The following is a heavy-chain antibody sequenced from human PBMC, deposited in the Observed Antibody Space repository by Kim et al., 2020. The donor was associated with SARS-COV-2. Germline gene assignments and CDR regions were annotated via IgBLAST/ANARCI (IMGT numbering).Heavy chain of an antibody. V-gene: IGHV1-69*13. CDR2: IIPIFGAA. CDR3: ARWGENSDYYDSSGPDAFDI. D-gene: IGHD3-22*01. Sequence: SVKVSCKASGGTFSSYAISWVRQAPGQGLEWMGGIIPIFGAANYAQKFQGRVTITADESTSTAYMELSSLRSEDTAVYYCARWGENSDYYDSSGPDAFDIWGQGTMVTVSS. CDR1: GGTFSSYA. J-gene: IGHJ3*02.